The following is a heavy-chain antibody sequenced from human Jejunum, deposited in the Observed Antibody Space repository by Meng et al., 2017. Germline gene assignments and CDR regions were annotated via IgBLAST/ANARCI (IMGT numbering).Heavy chain of an antibody. V-gene: IGHV7-4-1*02. D-gene: IGHD3-16*01. CDR2: INTYSGSP. J-gene: IGHJ4*02. Sequence: QVQLVPSGSELKNPVASVTVSCNASGYSFMTYALNWVRQAPGQGLEWMGWINTYSGSPTYAQGFTGRFVFSLDTSVSTAYLQINNLQSDDTAVYYCARRSLGEMSGDPDYWGQGTLVTVSS. CDR3: ARRSLGEMSGDPDY. CDR1: GYSFMTYA.